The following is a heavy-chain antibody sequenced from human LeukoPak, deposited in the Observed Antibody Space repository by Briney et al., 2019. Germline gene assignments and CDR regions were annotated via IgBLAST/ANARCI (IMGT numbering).Heavy chain of an antibody. CDR2: ISAYNGNT. D-gene: IGHD1-26*01. CDR3: ARDTGQWELPNYPKDY. J-gene: IGHJ4*02. V-gene: IGHV1-18*01. CDR1: GYTFTSYG. Sequence: GASVKVSCKASGYTFTSYGISWVRQAPGQGLEWMGWISAYNGNTNYAQNLQGRVTMTTDTSTSTAYMELRSLRSDDTAVYYRARDTGQWELPNYPKDYWGQGTLVTVSS.